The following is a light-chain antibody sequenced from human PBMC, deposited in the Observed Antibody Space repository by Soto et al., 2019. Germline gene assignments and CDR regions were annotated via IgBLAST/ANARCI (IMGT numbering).Light chain of an antibody. V-gene: IGKV3-20*01. CDR2: GAS. Sequence: EIVLTQSPGTLSLSPGERATLSCRASQSVSSNYLAWYQQKPGQAPGLLIYGASSRATGISDKFSGSGSGTDFTLTISRLEPEDFAVYYCQQYDSSPWTFGQGTKVDIK. CDR3: QQYDSSPWT. J-gene: IGKJ1*01. CDR1: QSVSSNY.